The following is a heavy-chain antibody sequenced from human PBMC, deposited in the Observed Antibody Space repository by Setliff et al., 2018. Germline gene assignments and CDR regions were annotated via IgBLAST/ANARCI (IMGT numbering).Heavy chain of an antibody. D-gene: IGHD6-19*01. Sequence: SETLSLTCNVSGASIRNFYWTWIRQPPGKGLEWIGYVHFTGSTNYNPSLTSRVTMSVDVSKSQFSLRLSSVTAADTAVYYCARKVEQWLTPHFDYWGQGALVTVSS. CDR1: GASIRNFY. CDR3: ARKVEQWLTPHFDY. J-gene: IGHJ4*02. V-gene: IGHV4-59*01. CDR2: VHFTGST.